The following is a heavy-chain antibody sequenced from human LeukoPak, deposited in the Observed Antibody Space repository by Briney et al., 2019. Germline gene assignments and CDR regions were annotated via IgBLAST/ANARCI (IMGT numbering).Heavy chain of an antibody. V-gene: IGHV3-15*01. CDR1: GFTFSNAW. D-gene: IGHD5-12*01. CDR3: TTLTIPIVATISDIYIDY. Sequence: GGSLRLSCAASGFTFSNAWMSWVRQAPGKGLEWVGRIKSKTDGGTTDYAAPVKGRFTISRDDSKNTLYLQMNSLKTEDTAVYYCTTLTIPIVATISDIYIDYWGQGTLVTVSS. CDR2: IKSKTDGGTT. J-gene: IGHJ4*02.